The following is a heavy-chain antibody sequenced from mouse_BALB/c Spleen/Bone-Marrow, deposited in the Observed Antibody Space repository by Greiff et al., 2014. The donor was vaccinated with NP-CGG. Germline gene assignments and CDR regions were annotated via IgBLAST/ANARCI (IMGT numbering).Heavy chain of an antibody. D-gene: IGHD1-1*01. CDR2: IDTSDSYT. J-gene: IGHJ1*01. CDR3: ARDYYGRGWYFDV. Sequence: QVQLQQPGAELVMPGASVKMSCKASGYTFTDYWMHWVKQRPGQGLEWIGAIDTSDSYTSYNQKFKGKATLTVDESSSTAYMQLSSLTSGDSAVYYCARDYYGRGWYFDVWGAGTTVTVSS. CDR1: GYTFTDYW. V-gene: IGHV1-69*01.